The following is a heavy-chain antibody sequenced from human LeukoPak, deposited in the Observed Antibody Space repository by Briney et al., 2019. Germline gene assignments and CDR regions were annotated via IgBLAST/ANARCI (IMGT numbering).Heavy chain of an antibody. CDR1: GFSFSSYW. J-gene: IGHJ4*02. Sequence: QAGGSLRLSCAASGFSFSSYWMVWVRQAPGKGLVWVSSISNDGSSTTYADSVKGRFTISRDNAKNTLYLLMNSLRAEDTAVYFRSNSHSGAFDSWGQGTLVTVSS. D-gene: IGHD6-19*01. V-gene: IGHV3-74*01. CDR3: SNSHSGAFDS. CDR2: ISNDGSST.